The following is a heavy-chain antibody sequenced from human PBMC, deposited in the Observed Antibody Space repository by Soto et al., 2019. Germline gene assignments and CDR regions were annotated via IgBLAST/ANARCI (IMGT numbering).Heavy chain of an antibody. Sequence: QVQLVQSGAEVKKPGASVKVSCKASGYTFTSYGISLVRQAPGQGLAWMGWISAYNGNTNYAQKLQGRVTMTTDTSTSTAYMEMRSLRSDDTAVYSCAPSLAAAVDCEYWGHGTLVTVSS. CDR2: ISAYNGNT. CDR3: APSLAAAVDCEY. V-gene: IGHV1-18*01. D-gene: IGHD6-13*01. CDR1: GYTFTSYG. J-gene: IGHJ4*01.